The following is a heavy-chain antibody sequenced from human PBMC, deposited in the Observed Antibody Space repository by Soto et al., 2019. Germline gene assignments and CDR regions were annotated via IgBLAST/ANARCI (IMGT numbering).Heavy chain of an antibody. D-gene: IGHD3-10*01. Sequence: ASVKVSCKASGYTFTSYAMHWVRQAPGQRLEWMGWINAGNGNTKYSQKFQGRVTITRDTSASTAYMELSSLRSEDTAVYYCAGAPIWFGEFQYYMDVWGKGTTVTVSS. CDR3: AGAPIWFGEFQYYMDV. CDR2: INAGNGNT. V-gene: IGHV1-3*01. J-gene: IGHJ6*03. CDR1: GYTFTSYA.